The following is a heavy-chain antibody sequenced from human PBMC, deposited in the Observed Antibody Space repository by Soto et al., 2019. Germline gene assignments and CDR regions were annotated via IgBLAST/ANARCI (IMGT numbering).Heavy chain of an antibody. CDR2: INPNGGST. CDR1: GYTFTTYY. D-gene: IGHD2-15*01. CDR3: ARAGYCSGGTCFHGNCDY. Sequence: ASVKVSCKASGYTFTTYYMHWVRQAPGQGLEWLGIINPNGGSTTYAQKFRGRVTMTRDTSTSTFYLELSSLRSEDTAVYYCARAGYCSGGTCFHGNCDYWGQGTLVTVSS. J-gene: IGHJ4*02. V-gene: IGHV1-46*01.